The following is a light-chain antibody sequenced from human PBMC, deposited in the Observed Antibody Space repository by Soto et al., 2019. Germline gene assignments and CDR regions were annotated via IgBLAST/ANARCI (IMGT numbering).Light chain of an antibody. J-gene: IGLJ7*01. CDR3: AAWDDSLSGPAV. CDR2: RNN. V-gene: IGLV1-47*01. Sequence: QPVLTKPPSASGTPGQRVTISCSGSSSNIGSNYVYWYQQLPGTAPKLLIYRNNQRPSGVPDRFSGSKSGTSASLAISGLRSEDEADYYCAAWDDSLSGPAVFGGGTQLTVL. CDR1: SSNIGSNY.